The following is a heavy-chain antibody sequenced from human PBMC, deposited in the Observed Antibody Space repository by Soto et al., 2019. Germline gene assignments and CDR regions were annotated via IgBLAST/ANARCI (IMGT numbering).Heavy chain of an antibody. CDR1: GGSISSGDYY. V-gene: IGHV4-30-4*01. D-gene: IGHD3-3*01. Sequence: SETLSLTCTVSGGSISSGDYYWIWIRHPPGKGLEWIGYIYYSGSTYYNPSLKSRVTISVDTSKNQFSLKLSSVTAADTAVYYCAREGELRSSGGSFDYWGQGTLVTVSS. CDR3: AREGELRSSGGSFDY. CDR2: IYYSGST. J-gene: IGHJ4*02.